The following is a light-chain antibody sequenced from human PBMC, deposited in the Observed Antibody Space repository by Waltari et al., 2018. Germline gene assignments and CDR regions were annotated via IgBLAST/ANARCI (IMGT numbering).Light chain of an antibody. Sequence: DIQMTQSPSSLSASVGDRVTITCRASQGISNSLAWYQQKPGKAPKLLLYAASRLENGVPSRFSGSGSGTDYTLTISSLQSEDFAVYYCQQYNNWPFYTFGQGTKLEI. CDR3: QQYNNWPFYT. CDR1: QGISNS. J-gene: IGKJ2*01. V-gene: IGKV1-NL1*01. CDR2: AAS.